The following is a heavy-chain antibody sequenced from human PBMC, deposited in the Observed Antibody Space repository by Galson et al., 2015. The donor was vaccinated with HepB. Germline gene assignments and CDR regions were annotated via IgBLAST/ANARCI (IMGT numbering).Heavy chain of an antibody. Sequence: SLRLSCAGSGFTFSASSMHWVRQASGKGLEWVGRIRSKTNNPATAYSVSVRGRFVLSRDDTKNTVYLQMNSLRVEDTAVYFCTRRTGISTTGSDSWGLGTLVTVSS. CDR2: IRSKTNNPAT. D-gene: IGHD1-1*01. V-gene: IGHV3-73*01. CDR1: GFTFSASS. CDR3: TRRTGISTTGSDS. J-gene: IGHJ4*02.